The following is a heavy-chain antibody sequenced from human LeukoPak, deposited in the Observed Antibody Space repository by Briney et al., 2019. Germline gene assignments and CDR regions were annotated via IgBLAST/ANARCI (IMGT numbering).Heavy chain of an antibody. V-gene: IGHV4-4*07. Sequence: SGTLSLTCTVSGGSVSSYFWSWIRQSAGKGVEGIGRMYTSGRTNYIPSLKSRVPMSIDTSKKQFSLKLNSVTAADTAVDYCATYDQLLGFDNWGQGSQVIVSS. D-gene: IGHD2-2*01. J-gene: IGHJ4*02. CDR3: ATYDQLLGFDN. CDR1: GGSVSSYF. CDR2: MYTSGRT.